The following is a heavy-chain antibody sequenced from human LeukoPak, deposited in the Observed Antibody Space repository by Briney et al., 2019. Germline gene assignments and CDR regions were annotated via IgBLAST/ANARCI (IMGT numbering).Heavy chain of an antibody. J-gene: IGHJ4*02. V-gene: IGHV3-48*03. CDR3: ARGSGYSSSWVNY. CDR1: GFTFSSYE. D-gene: IGHD6-13*01. CDR2: ISSSGSTI. Sequence: GGSLRLSCAASGFTFSSYEMNWVRQAPGKGLEWVSYISSSGSTIYCADSVKGRFTISRDNAKNSLYLQMNSLRAEDTAVYYCARGSGYSSSWVNYWGQGTLVTVSS.